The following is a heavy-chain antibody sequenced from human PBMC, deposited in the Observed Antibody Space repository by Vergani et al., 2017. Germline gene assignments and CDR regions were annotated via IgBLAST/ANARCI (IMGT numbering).Heavy chain of an antibody. D-gene: IGHD2-8*01. Sequence: EVQLVPSGAEVKKPGESLKISCKGSGYSFTSYWIGWVRQMPGKGLEWMGIIYPGDSDTRYSPSFQGQVTLSADKSISTAYLPWSSLKASDTAMYYCAREDPNAVGWFDPWGQGTLVTVSS. CDR1: GYSFTSYW. V-gene: IGHV5-51*01. CDR2: IYPGDSDT. CDR3: AREDPNAVGWFDP. J-gene: IGHJ5*02.